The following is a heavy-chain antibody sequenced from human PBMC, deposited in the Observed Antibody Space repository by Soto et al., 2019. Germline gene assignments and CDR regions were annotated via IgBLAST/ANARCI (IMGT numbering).Heavy chain of an antibody. CDR1: GGTFSSYA. CDR2: IIPIFGTA. V-gene: IGHV1-69*01. Sequence: SVKVSFNASGGTFSSYAISLVRQTPGQGLEWMGGIIPIFGTANYAQKFQGRVTITADESTSTAYMELSSLRSEDTAVYYCASANYYDSSGYYYYFDYWGQGTLVTVSS. D-gene: IGHD3-22*01. CDR3: ASANYYDSSGYYYYFDY. J-gene: IGHJ4*02.